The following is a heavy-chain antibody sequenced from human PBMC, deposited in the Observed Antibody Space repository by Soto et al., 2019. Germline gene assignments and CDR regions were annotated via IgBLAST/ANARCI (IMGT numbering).Heavy chain of an antibody. Sequence: GASVKVSCKASGYTFTSYGMHWVRQAPRQSLEWMGWLNAANGDTIYSPRFQGRVTITRDTPASTAYMEVSSLRYEDTAVYYCVRRHVSATGIDWFYPWGQGTVVTVSS. CDR3: VRRHVSATGIDWFYP. CDR1: GYTFTSYG. D-gene: IGHD6-13*01. V-gene: IGHV1-3*01. CDR2: LNAANGDT. J-gene: IGHJ5*02.